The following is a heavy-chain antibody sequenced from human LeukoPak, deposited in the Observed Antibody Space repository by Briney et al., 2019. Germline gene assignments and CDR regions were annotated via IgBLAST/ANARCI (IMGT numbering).Heavy chain of an antibody. CDR2: ISYDGSNK. Sequence: GRSLRLSCAASGFTFSSYAIHWVRQAPGKGLEWVAVISYDGSNKYYADSVKGRFTISRDNSKNTLYLQMNSLRAEDTAVYYCARAAYSSTWYSRYFDLWGRGTLVTVSS. J-gene: IGHJ2*01. D-gene: IGHD6-13*01. CDR3: ARAAYSSTWYSRYFDL. V-gene: IGHV3-30*04. CDR1: GFTFSSYA.